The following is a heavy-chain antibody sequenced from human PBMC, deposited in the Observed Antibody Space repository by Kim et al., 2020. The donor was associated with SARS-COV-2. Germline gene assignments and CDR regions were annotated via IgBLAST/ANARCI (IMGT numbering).Heavy chain of an antibody. CDR1: GFTFSSYA. CDR3: AKRGGGSGSYGMDV. V-gene: IGHV3-23*01. CDR2: ISGSGGST. Sequence: GGSLRLSCAASGFTFSSYAMSWVRQAPGKGLEWVSAISGSGGSTYYADSVKGRFTISRDNSKNTLYLQMNSLRAEDTAVYYCAKRGGGSGSYGMDVWGQGTTVTVSS. D-gene: IGHD3-10*01. J-gene: IGHJ6*02.